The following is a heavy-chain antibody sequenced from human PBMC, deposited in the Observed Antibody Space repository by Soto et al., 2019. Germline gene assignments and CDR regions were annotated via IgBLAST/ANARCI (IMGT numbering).Heavy chain of an antibody. D-gene: IGHD1-1*01. V-gene: IGHV3-48*02. CDR1: GFSFRTST. Sequence: PGGSLRLSCAASGFSFRTSTMNWVRQAPGKGLEWVSYISSGSTTIYYADSVKGRFTISRDNGKNSLYLQMNSLRDEDTAVYYCASVRRNDASGYYGMDVWSQGTTVTVSS. CDR3: ASVRRNDASGYYGMDV. J-gene: IGHJ6*02. CDR2: ISSGSTTI.